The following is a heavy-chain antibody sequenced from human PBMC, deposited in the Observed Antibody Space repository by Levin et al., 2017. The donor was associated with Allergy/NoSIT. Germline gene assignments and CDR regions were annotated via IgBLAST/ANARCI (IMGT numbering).Heavy chain of an antibody. V-gene: IGHV3-9*01. CDR3: AKGIAAADC. D-gene: IGHD6-13*01. CDR1: GFTFDDYA. CDR2: ISWNSGSI. Sequence: PGESLKISCAASGFTFDDYAMHWVRQAPGKGLEWVSGISWNSGSIGYADSVKGRFTISRDNAKNSLYLQMNSLRAEDTALYYCAKGIAAADCWGQGTLVTVSS. J-gene: IGHJ4*02.